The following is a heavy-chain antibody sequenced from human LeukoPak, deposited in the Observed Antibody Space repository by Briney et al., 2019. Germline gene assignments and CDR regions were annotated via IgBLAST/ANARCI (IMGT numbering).Heavy chain of an antibody. Sequence: TTGGSLRLSCAASGFTFSYAWMSWVRQAPGKGLEWVGRIKSKTDGGTTDYAAPVKGRFSISRDDSKNALYLQMNSLQTDDTAVYYCTTGRVQGQAVAGTGGFDYWGQGTLVTVSS. CDR3: TTGRVQGQAVAGTGGFDY. CDR1: GFTFSYAW. CDR2: IKSKTDGGTT. J-gene: IGHJ4*02. V-gene: IGHV3-15*05. D-gene: IGHD6-19*01.